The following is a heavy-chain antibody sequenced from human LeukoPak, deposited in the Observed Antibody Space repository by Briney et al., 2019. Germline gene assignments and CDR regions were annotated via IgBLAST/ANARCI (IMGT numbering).Heavy chain of an antibody. D-gene: IGHD3-10*01. CDR3: ARDRGISRY. CDR1: GFTFSSYW. V-gene: IGHV3-7*03. Sequence: GVSMKLSCAASGFTFSSYWMSWVRQAPGKGLECVANIKQDGGEKYYVDSVKGRFTISRDNAKNSLYLQMNSLRAEDTAVYYCARDRGISRYWGQGTLVTVYS. CDR2: IKQDGGEK. J-gene: IGHJ4*02.